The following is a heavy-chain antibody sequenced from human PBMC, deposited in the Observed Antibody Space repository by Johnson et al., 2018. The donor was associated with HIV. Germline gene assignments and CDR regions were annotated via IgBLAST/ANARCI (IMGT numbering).Heavy chain of an antibody. Sequence: VQLVESGGGVVRPGGSLRLSCAASGFTFDDYGMSWVRQAPGKGLEWVSGINWNGGSTGYADSVKGRFTISRDNAKKSLFLQMNSLRADDTAVYYCAKDRNWGASGGFDIWGQGTMLTVSS. V-gene: IGHV3-20*04. D-gene: IGHD7-27*01. CDR3: AKDRNWGASGGFDI. CDR2: INWNGGST. J-gene: IGHJ3*02. CDR1: GFTFDDYG.